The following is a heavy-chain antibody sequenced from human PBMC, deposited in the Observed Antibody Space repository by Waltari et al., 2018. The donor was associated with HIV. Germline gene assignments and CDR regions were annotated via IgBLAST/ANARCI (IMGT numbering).Heavy chain of an antibody. Sequence: QVQLQESGPGLVKPSGTLSLTCAVSGGSISSSNWWSWVRQPPGKGLEWIGEIFHSGSTNYNPSLKSRVTIAVDKSKNQFSLKLSSVTAADTAVYYCARMPPGYSSGWLGAFDIWGQGTMVTVSS. D-gene: IGHD6-19*01. V-gene: IGHV4-4*02. J-gene: IGHJ3*02. CDR3: ARMPPGYSSGWLGAFDI. CDR2: IFHSGST. CDR1: GGSISSSNW.